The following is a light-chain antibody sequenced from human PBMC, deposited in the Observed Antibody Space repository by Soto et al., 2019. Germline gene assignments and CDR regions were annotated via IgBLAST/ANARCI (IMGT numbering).Light chain of an antibody. V-gene: IGLV2-14*01. CDR1: SSDVGGYNY. J-gene: IGLJ1*01. CDR2: EVS. CDR3: SSFTNTSTRYV. Sequence: QSALTQPASVSVSPGQSITISCTGTSSDVGGYNYVSWYQLHPGKAPKLMIYEVSNRPSGVSNRFSGSKSGNTASLTISGLQAEDEADYYCSSFTNTSTRYVFGTGTKVTVL.